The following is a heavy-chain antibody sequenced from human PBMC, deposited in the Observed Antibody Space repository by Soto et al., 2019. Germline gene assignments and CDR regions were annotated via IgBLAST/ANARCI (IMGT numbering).Heavy chain of an antibody. V-gene: IGHV4-39*01. CDR3: AIPHTSMAQFDY. CDR2: VNYGGTT. J-gene: IGHJ4*02. CDR1: GGSIRSSSYY. Sequence: SVILCLTCTVSGGSIRSSSYYWGWIRQPPGKGLEWIGSVNYGGTTYYSPSLKSRVTISVGTSKNQFSLKLASLTAADTAVYYCAIPHTSMAQFDYWGQGALVTVSS. D-gene: IGHD5-18*01.